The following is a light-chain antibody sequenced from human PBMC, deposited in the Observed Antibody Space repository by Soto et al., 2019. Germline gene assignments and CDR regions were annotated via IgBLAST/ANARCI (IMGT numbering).Light chain of an antibody. CDR3: QHYNTYSQT. CDR1: QTISSG. J-gene: IGKJ1*01. Sequence: DIQMTQSPSTLSESVGDRVTITCRASQTISSGLAWYQQKPGKAPKLLIYDASSLESGVPSRFSGSGSGTEFTLTISSLQPDDFATYYCQHYNTYSQTFGQGTKVDI. V-gene: IGKV1-5*01. CDR2: DAS.